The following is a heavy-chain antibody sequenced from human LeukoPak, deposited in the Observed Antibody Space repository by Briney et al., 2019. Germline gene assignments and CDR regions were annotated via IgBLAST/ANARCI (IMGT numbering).Heavy chain of an antibody. D-gene: IGHD3-3*01. CDR1: GFTFSSYA. J-gene: IGHJ3*02. Sequence: GGSLRLSCAASGFTFSSYAMSWIRQAPGKGLEWVSYISSSGSTIYYADSVKGRFTISRDNAKNSLYLQMNSLRAEDTAVYYCARVPQLRFLEWFRAFDIWGQGTMVTVSS. V-gene: IGHV3-11*04. CDR2: ISSSGSTI. CDR3: ARVPQLRFLEWFRAFDI.